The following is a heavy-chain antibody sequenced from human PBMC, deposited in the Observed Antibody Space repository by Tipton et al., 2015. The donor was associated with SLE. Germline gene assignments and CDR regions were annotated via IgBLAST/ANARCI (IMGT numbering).Heavy chain of an antibody. V-gene: IGHV4-39*07. D-gene: IGHD5-18*01. CDR3: ARLRGKHLWSAVDF. Sequence: LRLSCTVSGGSISSSSYYWGWIRQPPGKWLEWIGSIYYSGSTYYNPSLKSRVTISVDTSKNQLSLKLSSVTAADTAVYYCARLRGKHLWSAVDFWGQGTLVTVSS. CDR1: GGSISSSSYY. CDR2: IYYSGST. J-gene: IGHJ4*02.